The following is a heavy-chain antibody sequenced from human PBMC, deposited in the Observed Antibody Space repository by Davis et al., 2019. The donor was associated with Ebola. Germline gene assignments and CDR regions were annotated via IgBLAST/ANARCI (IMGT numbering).Heavy chain of an antibody. Sequence: MPSETLSLTCAVYGESFSAYFWSWVRQPPGKGLEGIGEVSQAGYTNNNPSLESRVTISVDSSKSQFSLKVDSVTAADTAVYYCARTTKTNVGDSGLGYNSFDFWGQGALVSVSS. CDR1: GESFSAYF. CDR3: ARTTKTNVGDSGLGYNSFDF. J-gene: IGHJ5*01. CDR2: VSQAGYT. V-gene: IGHV4-34*01. D-gene: IGHD2-8*01.